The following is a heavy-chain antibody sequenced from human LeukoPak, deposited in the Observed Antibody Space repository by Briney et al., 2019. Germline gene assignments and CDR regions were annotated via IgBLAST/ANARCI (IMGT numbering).Heavy chain of an antibody. J-gene: IGHJ4*02. CDR1: GGPFSGYF. CDR3: ARRYYYNLGSFPFDF. V-gene: IGHV4-34*01. CDR2: IHNSGTT. D-gene: IGHD3-10*01. Sequence: SETLSLTCAVSGGPFSGYFWSWIRQSSGMGLEWIGEIHNSGTTNYNPSLNSRVTISEDTSKTQFYLNLSSVTAADTAVYYCARRYYYNLGSFPFDFWGQGTLVTVSS.